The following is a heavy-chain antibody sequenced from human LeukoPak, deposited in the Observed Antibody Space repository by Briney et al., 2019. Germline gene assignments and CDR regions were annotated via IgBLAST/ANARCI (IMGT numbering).Heavy chain of an antibody. CDR2: IIPIFGTA. V-gene: IGHV1-69*05. CDR3: ARDGDGYNLPDY. J-gene: IGHJ4*02. D-gene: IGHD5-24*01. CDR1: GGTFSSYA. Sequence: SVKVSYKASGGTFSSYAISWVRQAPGQGLEWMGGIIPIFGTANYAQKFQGRVTITTDESTSTAYMELSSLRSEDTAVYYCARDGDGYNLPDYWGQGTLVTVSS.